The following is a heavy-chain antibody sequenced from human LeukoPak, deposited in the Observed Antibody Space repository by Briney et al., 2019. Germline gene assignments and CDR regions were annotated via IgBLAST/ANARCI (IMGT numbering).Heavy chain of an antibody. CDR3: ARATRVLRFLEWLFEGFDP. J-gene: IGHJ5*02. V-gene: IGHV4-30-4*01. CDR2: IYYSGST. D-gene: IGHD3-3*01. CDR1: GGSISDAAYY. Sequence: PSQTLSLTCTVSGGSISDAAYYWSWIRQHPGEGLKWIGYIYYSGSTSYNPSLKSRVTISVDTSKNQFSLKLSSVTAADTAVYYCARATRVLRFLEWLFEGFDPWGQGTLVTVSS.